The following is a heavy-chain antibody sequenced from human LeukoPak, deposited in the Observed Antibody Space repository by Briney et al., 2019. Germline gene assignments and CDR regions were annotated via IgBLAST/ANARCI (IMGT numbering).Heavy chain of an antibody. CDR3: ASDYYDSSGHNYFDY. D-gene: IGHD3-22*01. V-gene: IGHV4-4*02. CDR1: GGSISSSNW. CDR2: IYHSGST. J-gene: IGHJ4*02. Sequence: PSETLSLTCAVSGGSISSSNWWSWVRQPPGKGLEWIGEIYHSGSTNYNPSLKSRVTISVDKSKNQFSLKLSSVTAADTAVYYCASDYYDSSGHNYFDYWGQGTLVTVSS.